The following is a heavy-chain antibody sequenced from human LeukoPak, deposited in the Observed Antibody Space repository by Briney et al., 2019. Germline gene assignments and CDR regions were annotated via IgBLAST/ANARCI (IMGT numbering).Heavy chain of an antibody. D-gene: IGHD2-8*01. CDR3: ATDCTNGVCYDY. CDR2: ISSSSSYI. V-gene: IGHV3-21*01. Sequence: PGGSLRLSCAASGFTFSSYSMNWVRQAPGKGLEWVSSISSSSSYIYYADSVKGRFTISRDNAKNSLYLQMNSLRAEDTAVCYCATDCTNGVCYDYWGQGTLVTVSS. J-gene: IGHJ4*02. CDR1: GFTFSSYS.